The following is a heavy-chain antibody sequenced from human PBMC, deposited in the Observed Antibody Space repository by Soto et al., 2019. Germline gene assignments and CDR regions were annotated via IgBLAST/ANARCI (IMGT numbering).Heavy chain of an antibody. CDR1: GIXFNDYW. D-gene: IGHD1-1*01. J-gene: IGHJ4*02. V-gene: IGHV3-7*03. Sequence: RLSCGASGIXFNDYWMSWVRQAPGKGLEWVANIKEDGSSKYYVDSVKGRFTISRDNAKNSLYLQMNSLRAEDTALYYCPSANWYVFDHWGQGTPVTVSS. CDR2: IKEDGSSK. CDR3: PSANWYVFDH.